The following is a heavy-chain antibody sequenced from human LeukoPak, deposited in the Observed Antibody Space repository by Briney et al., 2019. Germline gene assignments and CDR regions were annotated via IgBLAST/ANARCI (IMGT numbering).Heavy chain of an antibody. V-gene: IGHV3-30-3*01. D-gene: IGHD5-12*01. Sequence: GTSLRLSCVASGFTFNYYAMHWVRQAPGKGLEWVSFISYDGSNTYYTDSVKGRFTISRDNSKNTLYLQMNSLRAEDTAVYYCARESTLNPDSGFFDSWGQGTLVTVSS. J-gene: IGHJ4*02. CDR1: GFTFNYYA. CDR2: ISYDGSNT. CDR3: ARESTLNPDSGFFDS.